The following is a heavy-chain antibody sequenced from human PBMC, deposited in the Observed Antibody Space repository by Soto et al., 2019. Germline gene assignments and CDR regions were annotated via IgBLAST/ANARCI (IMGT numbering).Heavy chain of an antibody. D-gene: IGHD2-15*01. Sequence: QLQLQESGPGLVKPSETLSLTCTVSGGSISSSSYYWGWIRQPPGKGLEWIGSIYYSGSTYYNPSLKSRVIISVDTSKNQFSLKLSSVTAADTAVYYCARRGYCSGGSCYSADYWGQGTLVTVSS. CDR1: GGSISSSSYY. V-gene: IGHV4-39*01. CDR2: IYYSGST. J-gene: IGHJ4*02. CDR3: ARRGYCSGGSCYSADY.